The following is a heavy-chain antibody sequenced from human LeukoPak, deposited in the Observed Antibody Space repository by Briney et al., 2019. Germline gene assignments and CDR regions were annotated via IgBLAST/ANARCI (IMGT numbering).Heavy chain of an antibody. J-gene: IGHJ4*02. CDR2: ISGSGGST. D-gene: IGHD3-3*01. Sequence: GGSLRLSCAASGFTFSSYAMSWVRQAPGKGLEWVSAISGSGGSTYYADSVKGRFTISRDNSKNTLYLQMNSLRAEDTAVYYCATNPNYDFWSGYYNGMGYFDYWGQGTLVTVSS. V-gene: IGHV3-23*01. CDR1: GFTFSSYA. CDR3: ATNPNYDFWSGYYNGMGYFDY.